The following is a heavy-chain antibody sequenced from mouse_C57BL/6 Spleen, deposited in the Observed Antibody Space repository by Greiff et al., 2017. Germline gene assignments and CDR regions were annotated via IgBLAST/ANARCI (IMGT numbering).Heavy chain of an antibody. D-gene: IGHD3-2*02. V-gene: IGHV1-59*01. Sequence: VQLQQPGAELVRPGTSVKLSCKASGYTFTSYWMHWVKQRPGQGLEWIGVIDPSDSYTNYNQKFKGKATLTVDTASCTAYMQLSSLTSEDSAVYYCARFGSSGYAMDYWGQGTSVTVSS. CDR2: IDPSDSYT. J-gene: IGHJ4*01. CDR3: ARFGSSGYAMDY. CDR1: GYTFTSYW.